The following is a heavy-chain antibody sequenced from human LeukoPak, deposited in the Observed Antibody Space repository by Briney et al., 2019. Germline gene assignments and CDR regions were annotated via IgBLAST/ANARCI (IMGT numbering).Heavy chain of an antibody. V-gene: IGHV4-4*02. CDR1: GGSISSSNW. Sequence: PSETLSLTCAVSGGSISSSNWWSWVRQPPGKGLEWIGYIYYSGSTNYNPSLKSRVTISVDTTQNQFSLKLSSVTAADTAVYYCARHDYGSGSYYNTGFDYWGQGTLVTVSS. D-gene: IGHD3-10*01. CDR3: ARHDYGSGSYYNTGFDY. CDR2: IYYSGST. J-gene: IGHJ4*02.